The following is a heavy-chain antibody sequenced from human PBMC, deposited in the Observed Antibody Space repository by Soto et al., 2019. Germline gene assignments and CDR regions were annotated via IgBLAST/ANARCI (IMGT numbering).Heavy chain of an antibody. CDR2: IYYSGST. Sequence: SETLSLTCTVSGGSISSYYWSWIRQPPGKGLEWIGYIYYSGSTNYNPSLKSRVTISVDTSKNQFSLKLSSVTAADTAVYYCARYRVSDYYYYYMDVWGKGTTVT. J-gene: IGHJ6*03. CDR1: GGSISSYY. CDR3: ARYRVSDYYYYYMDV. D-gene: IGHD6-13*01. V-gene: IGHV4-59*01.